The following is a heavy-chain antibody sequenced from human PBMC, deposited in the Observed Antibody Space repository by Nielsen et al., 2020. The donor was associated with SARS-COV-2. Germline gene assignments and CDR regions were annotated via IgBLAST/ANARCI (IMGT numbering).Heavy chain of an antibody. D-gene: IGHD3-9*01. CDR2: IKQDGSEK. CDR3: AKAFADIPDY. V-gene: IGHV3-7*03. CDR1: GFTFSSYW. Sequence: GESLKISCAASGFTFSSYWMSWVRQAPGKGLEWVANIKQDGSEKYYVDSVKGRFTISKDNAKNSLHLQMNSLRAEDTALYYCAKAFADIPDYWGQGTLVTVSS. J-gene: IGHJ4*02.